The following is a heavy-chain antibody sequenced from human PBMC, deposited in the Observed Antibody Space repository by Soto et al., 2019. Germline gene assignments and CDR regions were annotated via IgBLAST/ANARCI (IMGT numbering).Heavy chain of an antibody. J-gene: IGHJ6*02. CDR3: ARRPHGMDV. D-gene: IGHD6-6*01. CDR2: IIPILNIA. CDR1: GGTFSNYT. Sequence: QVHLVQSGAEVKKPGSSVKVSCKASGGTFSNYTINWVRQAPGQGLEWMGRIIPILNIANYAQNFQGRVTITADNSTSTAYMELSSLRSEDTAIYYCARRPHGMDVWGQGTTVTVSS. V-gene: IGHV1-69*02.